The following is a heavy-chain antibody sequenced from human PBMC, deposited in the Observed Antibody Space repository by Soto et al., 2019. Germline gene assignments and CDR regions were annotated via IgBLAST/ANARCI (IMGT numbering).Heavy chain of an antibody. Sequence: EVHLVESGGGLDQPGGSLRLSCAASGFTFSTYWMHWVRQAPGKGLVWVSRINADGTTTTYADSVKGRFTISRDNAKNTLYLQMNSLRAEDTAVYFCATVATHSYNWVDPWGQGTLVTISS. CDR3: ATVATHSYNWVDP. V-gene: IGHV3-74*01. J-gene: IGHJ5*02. CDR2: INADGTTT. D-gene: IGHD3-3*02. CDR1: GFTFSTYW.